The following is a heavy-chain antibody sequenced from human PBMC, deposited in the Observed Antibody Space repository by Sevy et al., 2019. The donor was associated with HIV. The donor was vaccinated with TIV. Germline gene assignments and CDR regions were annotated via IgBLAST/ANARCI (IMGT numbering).Heavy chain of an antibody. Sequence: GESLKISCKGSGYSFTSYWIGWVRQMPGKGLEWMGIIYPGDSDTRYSPSFQGQVTISADKPISTAYLQWSSLKASDTAMYYCARSVIGSSWYDAFDIWGQGTMVTVSS. CDR1: GYSFTSYW. CDR2: IYPGDSDT. CDR3: ARSVIGSSWYDAFDI. J-gene: IGHJ3*02. V-gene: IGHV5-51*04. D-gene: IGHD6-13*01.